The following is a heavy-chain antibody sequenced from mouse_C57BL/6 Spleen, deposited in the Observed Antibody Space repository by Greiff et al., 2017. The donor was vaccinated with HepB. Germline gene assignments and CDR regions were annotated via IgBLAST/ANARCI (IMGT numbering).Heavy chain of an antibody. V-gene: IGHV5-4*01. CDR2: ISDGGSYT. CDR1: GFTFSSYA. D-gene: IGHD2-3*01. J-gene: IGHJ4*01. CDR3: ARGSYDGYYGAMDY. Sequence: EVQGVESGGGLVKPGGSLKLSCAASGFTFSSYAMSWVRQTPEKRLEWVATISDGGSYTYYPDNVKGRFTISRDNAKNNLYLQMSHLKSEDTAMYYCARGSYDGYYGAMDYWGQGTSVTVSS.